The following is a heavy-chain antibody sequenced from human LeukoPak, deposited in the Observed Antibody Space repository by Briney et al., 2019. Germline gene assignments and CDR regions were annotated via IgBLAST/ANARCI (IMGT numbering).Heavy chain of an antibody. V-gene: IGHV2-70*11. Sequence: ESGPALVKPTQTLTLTCTFSGFSLSTSGMCVSWIRQPPGKALEWLARIDWDDDKYYSTSLKTRLTISKDTSKNQVVLTMTNMDPVDTATYYCARIPYGSGPFDSWGQGTLVTVSS. J-gene: IGHJ5*01. D-gene: IGHD3-10*01. CDR3: ARIPYGSGPFDS. CDR2: IDWDDDK. CDR1: GFSLSTSGMC.